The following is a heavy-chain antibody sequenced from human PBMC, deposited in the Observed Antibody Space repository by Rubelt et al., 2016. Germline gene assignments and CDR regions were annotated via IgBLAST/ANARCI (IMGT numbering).Heavy chain of an antibody. CDR2: INAGNGNT. Sequence: QVHLVQSGAEVKKPGASVKVSCKASGYTFTSHAIHWVRQAPGQRLEWMGWINAGNGNTRYSQKFQGRVTITSDTSATTAYMELSSLRSEDTAVYYCARDQYRGWYVRGEGVVDVWGQGTTVTVSS. CDR1: GYTFTSHA. CDR3: ARDQYRGWYVRGEGVVDV. J-gene: IGHJ6*02. V-gene: IGHV1-3*01. D-gene: IGHD6-19*01.